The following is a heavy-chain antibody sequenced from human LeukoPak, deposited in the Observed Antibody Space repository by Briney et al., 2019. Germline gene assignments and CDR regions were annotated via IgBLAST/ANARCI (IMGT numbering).Heavy chain of an antibody. CDR3: ARAVPSRQAIDY. V-gene: IGHV3-7*01. Sequence: GGSLRLSCAASGFTFSSYWMTWVRQAPGKGLEWVANINPDGSEKYYVDSVKGRFTISRDNAKNSLSLQMNSLRAEDTAVYYCARAVPSRQAIDYWGQGTLVTVSS. J-gene: IGHJ4*02. CDR1: GFTFSSYW. CDR2: INPDGSEK.